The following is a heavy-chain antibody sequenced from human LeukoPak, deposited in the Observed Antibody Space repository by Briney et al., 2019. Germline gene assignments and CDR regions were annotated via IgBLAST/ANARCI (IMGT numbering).Heavy chain of an antibody. V-gene: IGHV1-8*01. J-gene: IGHJ6*02. CDR2: MDLNSGNT. Sequence: ASVKVSCKASGYSFSSYDINWVRQAPGQGLEWRGWMDLNSGNTGYAQQFQRSLTMAGSTSIRTAYREDKNLTSEDRTLYNYARLTRYLYGMDVWGQGSPVIVSS. D-gene: IGHD3-9*01. CDR3: ARLTRYLYGMDV. CDR1: GYSFSSYD.